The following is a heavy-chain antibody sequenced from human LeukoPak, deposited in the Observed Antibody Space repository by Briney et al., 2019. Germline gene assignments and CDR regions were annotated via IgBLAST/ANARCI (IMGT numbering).Heavy chain of an antibody. CDR3: AKGEWIQLWFGDY. J-gene: IGHJ4*02. Sequence: PGGSLRLSCAASGFTFSSYGIHWVRQAPGKGLEWVAVISYDGSNKYYADSVKGRFTISRDNSKNTLYLQMNSLRAEDTAVYYCAKGEWIQLWFGDYWGQGTLVTVSS. V-gene: IGHV3-30*18. CDR1: GFTFSSYG. D-gene: IGHD5-18*01. CDR2: ISYDGSNK.